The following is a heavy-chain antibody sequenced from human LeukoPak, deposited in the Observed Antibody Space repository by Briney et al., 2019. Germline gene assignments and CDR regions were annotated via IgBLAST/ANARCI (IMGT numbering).Heavy chain of an antibody. J-gene: IGHJ3*02. Sequence: GSLRLSCAASGFTFRSYSMNWVRQAPGKGLEWVSSISSGNIYYGDSLKGRFTISRDNAKNSLYLQMNSLRAEDTAVYYCARRVASANDAFDIWGQGTMVTVSS. V-gene: IGHV3-21*01. CDR1: GFTFRSYS. CDR2: ISSGNI. D-gene: IGHD6-13*01. CDR3: ARRVASANDAFDI.